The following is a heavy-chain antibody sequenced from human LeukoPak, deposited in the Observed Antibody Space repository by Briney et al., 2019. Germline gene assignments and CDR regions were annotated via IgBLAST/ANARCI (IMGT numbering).Heavy chain of an antibody. D-gene: IGHD6-19*01. CDR2: IREDGNEK. CDR3: AKGPGWYDFDY. J-gene: IGHJ4*02. Sequence: GGSLRLSCEATGFTFTKHWMSWVRQTLGKGLECVAKIREDGNEKHYVDSVKGRFTISRDNAKNSLFLQMNNLRVDDTAVYYCAKGPGWYDFDYWGQGTLVTVSS. V-gene: IGHV3-7*01. CDR1: GFTFTKHW.